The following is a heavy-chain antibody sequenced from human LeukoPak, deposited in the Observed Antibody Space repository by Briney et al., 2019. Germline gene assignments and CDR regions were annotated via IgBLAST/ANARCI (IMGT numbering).Heavy chain of an antibody. V-gene: IGHV1-2*04. CDR3: ARAHAQLWLDFDY. D-gene: IGHD5-18*01. CDR1: GYTFTGYY. Sequence: ASVKVSCKASGYTFTGYYMHWVRQAPGQGLEWMGWINPNSGGTNYAQKFQGWVTMTRDTSISTAYMELSRLRSDDTAVYYCARAHAQLWLDFDYWGQGTLVTVSS. J-gene: IGHJ4*02. CDR2: INPNSGGT.